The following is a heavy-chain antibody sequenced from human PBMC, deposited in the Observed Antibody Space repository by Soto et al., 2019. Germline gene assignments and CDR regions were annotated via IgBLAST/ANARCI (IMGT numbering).Heavy chain of an antibody. D-gene: IGHD3-22*01. CDR3: ATRGVSSGYYYDNDALYI. CDR2: INAGNGNT. V-gene: IGHV1-3*01. Sequence: ASVKVSCKASGYTFTSYAMHWVRQAPGQRLEWMGWINAGNGNTKYSQKFQGRVTITRDTSASTAYMELSSLRSEDTAVYYCATRGVSSGYYYDNDALYIWGQGTMVT. CDR1: GYTFTSYA. J-gene: IGHJ3*02.